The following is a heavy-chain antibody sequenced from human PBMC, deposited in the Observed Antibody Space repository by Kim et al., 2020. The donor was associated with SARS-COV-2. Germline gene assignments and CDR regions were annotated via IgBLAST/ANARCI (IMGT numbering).Heavy chain of an antibody. J-gene: IGHJ2*01. CDR2: IIPIFGTA. Sequence: SVKVSCKASGGTFSSYAISWVRQAPGQGLEWMGGIIPIFGTANYAQKFQGRVTITADESTSTAYMELSSLRSEDTAVYYCARDYWGGRAVAAHYWYFDLWGRGTLVTVSS. V-gene: IGHV1-69*13. CDR1: GGTFSSYA. CDR3: ARDYWGGRAVAAHYWYFDL. D-gene: IGHD6-19*01.